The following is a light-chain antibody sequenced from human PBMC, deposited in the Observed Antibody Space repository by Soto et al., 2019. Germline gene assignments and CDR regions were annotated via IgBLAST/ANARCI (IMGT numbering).Light chain of an antibody. Sequence: DSQMTQSPSTLSVSVGDRVTITCRASQSISSWLAWYQQKPGKAPKLLIYDASSLESGVPSRFSGSGSGTEFTLAICSLQPDDFATYFCQQYNSYSTYTFGQGTKLEIK. CDR1: QSISSW. J-gene: IGKJ2*01. CDR3: QQYNSYSTYT. V-gene: IGKV1-5*01. CDR2: DAS.